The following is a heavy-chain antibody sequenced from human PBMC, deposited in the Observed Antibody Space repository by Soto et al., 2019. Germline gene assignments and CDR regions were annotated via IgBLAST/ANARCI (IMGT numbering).Heavy chain of an antibody. CDR2: ISYDGSNK. CDR3: ARGRLPWFLLRLPFDY. V-gene: IGHV3-30-3*01. D-gene: IGHD3-22*01. Sequence: QVQLVESGGGVVQPGRSLRLSCAASGFTFSSYAMHWVRQAPGKGLEWVAVISYDGSNKYYADSVKGRFTISRDNSKNTLYLQMNSLRAEDTAVYYCARGRLPWFLLRLPFDYWGQGTLVTVSS. J-gene: IGHJ4*02. CDR1: GFTFSSYA.